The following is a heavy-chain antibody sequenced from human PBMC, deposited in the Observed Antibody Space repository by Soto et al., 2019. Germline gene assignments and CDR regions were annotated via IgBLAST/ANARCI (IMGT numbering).Heavy chain of an antibody. V-gene: IGHV4-34*01. J-gene: IGHJ4*02. Sequence: SETLSLTCAVYGGSFSGYYWSWIRQPPGKGLEWIGEINHSGSTNYNPSLKSRVTISVDTSKNQFSLKLSSVTAADTAVYYCARMDLGDCSGGSCYDYWGQGTLVTVSS. CDR2: INHSGST. CDR3: ARMDLGDCSGGSCYDY. D-gene: IGHD2-15*01. CDR1: GGSFSGYY.